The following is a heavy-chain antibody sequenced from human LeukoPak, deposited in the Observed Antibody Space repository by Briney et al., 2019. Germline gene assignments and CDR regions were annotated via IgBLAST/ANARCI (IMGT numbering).Heavy chain of an antibody. CDR3: ARDFWIQPFDWFDP. CDR1: GFTFSSYS. V-gene: IGHV3-48*01. D-gene: IGHD5-18*01. Sequence: PGGSLGLSCAASGFTFSSYSMNWVRQAPGKGLEWVSYISYSSSMVFYADSVKGRFTVSRDNAKNSLYLQMNSLRAEDTAVYYCARDFWIQPFDWFDPWGQGTLVTVSS. CDR2: ISYSSSMV. J-gene: IGHJ5*02.